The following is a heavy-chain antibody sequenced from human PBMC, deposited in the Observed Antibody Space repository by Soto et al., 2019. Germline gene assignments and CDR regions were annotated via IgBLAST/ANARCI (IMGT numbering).Heavy chain of an antibody. V-gene: IGHV5-10-1*01. J-gene: IGHJ3*02. CDR3: ARHGYSVSYPHVAFDI. Sequence: GVSLKISCKGSGYSFTSYWISWVRQMPGKGLEWMGRIDPSDSYTNYSPSFQGHVTISADKSISTAYLQWSSLKASDTAMYYCARHGYSVSYPHVAFDIWGQGTMVTVSS. CDR2: IDPSDSYT. CDR1: GYSFTSYW. D-gene: IGHD1-26*01.